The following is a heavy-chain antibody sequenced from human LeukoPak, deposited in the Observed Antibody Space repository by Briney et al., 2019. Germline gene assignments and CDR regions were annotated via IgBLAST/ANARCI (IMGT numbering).Heavy chain of an antibody. V-gene: IGHV3-23*01. CDR2: ISGSGGST. D-gene: IGHD3-3*01. CDR3: AKDFDFWSGYYTGLDY. J-gene: IGHJ4*02. CDR1: GFTFSSYA. Sequence: PGGSLRLSCAASGFTFSSYAVSWVRQAPGKGLEWVSSISGSGGSTYYADSAKGRFTISRDNSRNTLYLQMNSLRAEDTAVYYCAKDFDFWSGYYTGLDYWGQGTLVTVSS.